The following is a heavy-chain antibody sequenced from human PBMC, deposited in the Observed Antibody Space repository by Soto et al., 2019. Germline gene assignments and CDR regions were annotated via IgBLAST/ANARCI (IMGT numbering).Heavy chain of an antibody. D-gene: IGHD6-19*01. V-gene: IGHV1-18*01. CDR2: ISAFNGET. Sequence: ASVKVSCNASGFTFSDYGFSWVRQAPGRGLEWMGCISAFNGETNYTQRSEGRVAMTTDAATTTAYMELRSLTVDDTAVYYCVRDQQWLLTVTLNFYXWGQGTVVTVSX. CDR1: GFTFSDYG. J-gene: IGHJ4*02. CDR3: VRDQQWLLTVTLNFYX.